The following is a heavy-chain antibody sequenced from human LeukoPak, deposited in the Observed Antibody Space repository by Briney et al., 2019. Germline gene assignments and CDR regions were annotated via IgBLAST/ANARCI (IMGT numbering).Heavy chain of an antibody. V-gene: IGHV5-51*01. J-gene: IGHJ3*02. CDR3: ARRRTTTVITAFDI. D-gene: IGHD4-23*01. Sequence: GESLKISCEGSGYTFTSYWIGWVRQMPGKGLEWMGIIYPGDSDTRYSPSFQGQVTISADMSISSAYLQWNSLKASDTAMYYCARRRTTTVITAFDIWGQGTMVTVSS. CDR1: GYTFTSYW. CDR2: IYPGDSDT.